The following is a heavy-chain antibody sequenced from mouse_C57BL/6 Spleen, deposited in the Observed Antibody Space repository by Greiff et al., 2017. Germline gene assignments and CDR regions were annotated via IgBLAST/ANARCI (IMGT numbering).Heavy chain of an antibody. CDR2: IDPSDSYT. Sequence: QVQLQQPGAELVMPGASVKLSCKASGYTFTSYWMHWVKQRPGQGLEWIGEIDPSDSYTNYNQKFKGKSTLTVDKSSSTAYMQLSSLTSEDSAVYYCAREAYGNQGYFDVWGTGTTVTVAS. CDR1: GYTFTSYW. D-gene: IGHD2-1*01. V-gene: IGHV1-69*01. CDR3: AREAYGNQGYFDV. J-gene: IGHJ1*03.